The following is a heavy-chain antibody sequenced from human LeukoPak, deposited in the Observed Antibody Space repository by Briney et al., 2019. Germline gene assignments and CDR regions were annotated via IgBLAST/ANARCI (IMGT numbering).Heavy chain of an antibody. CDR3: ARGRRSSSWTY. V-gene: IGHV1-8*01. CDR1: GYAFTSYD. Sequence: GASVKVSCKASGYAFTSYDINWVRQATGQGLEWMGWMNPNSGNTGYAQKFQGRVIMTRNTSISTAYMELSSLRSEDTAVYFCARGRRSSSWTYWGQGTLVTVSS. CDR2: MNPNSGNT. D-gene: IGHD6-13*01. J-gene: IGHJ4*02.